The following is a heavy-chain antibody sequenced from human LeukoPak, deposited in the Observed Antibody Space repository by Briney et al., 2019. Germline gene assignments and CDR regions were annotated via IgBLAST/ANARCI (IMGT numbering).Heavy chain of an antibody. V-gene: IGHV4-59*12. CDR3: VTDRSSYTMKAFDI. Sequence: SETLSLTCTVSGGSISSYYWSWIRQPPGKGLEWIGEIYHSGSTNYNPSLKSRVTISVDKSKNHFSLKLNSVTAADTAVYYCVTDRSSYTMKAFDIWGQGTMVTVSS. J-gene: IGHJ3*02. CDR2: IYHSGST. D-gene: IGHD3-22*01. CDR1: GGSISSYY.